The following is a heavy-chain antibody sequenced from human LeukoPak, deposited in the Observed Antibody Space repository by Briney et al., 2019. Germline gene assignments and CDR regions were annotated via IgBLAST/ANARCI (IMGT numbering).Heavy chain of an antibody. CDR1: GFTFSSYA. J-gene: IGHJ4*02. CDR3: AKAGDVLRYFDWLFIFDY. Sequence: QPGGSLRLSCAASGFTFSSYAMSWVRQAPGKGLEWVSAISGSGSSTYYADSVKGRFTISRDNSKNTLYLQMNSLRAEDTAVYYCAKAGDVLRYFDWLFIFDYWGQGTLVTVSS. CDR2: ISGSGSST. V-gene: IGHV3-23*01. D-gene: IGHD3-9*01.